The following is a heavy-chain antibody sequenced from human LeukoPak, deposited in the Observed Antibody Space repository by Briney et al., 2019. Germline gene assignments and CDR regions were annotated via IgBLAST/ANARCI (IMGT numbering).Heavy chain of an antibody. CDR1: GFEFSIHD. Sequence: GGSLGLSCVVSGFEFSIHDMSWGRQAPGKGPEWVSSISGRGTDTYYRDSVKGRFTISRDSSKNTLYMQMNNLRVEDTALYYCVKGLHFDWWGQGTLVTVSS. V-gene: IGHV3-23*01. CDR3: VKGLHFDW. J-gene: IGHJ4*02. CDR2: ISGRGTDT.